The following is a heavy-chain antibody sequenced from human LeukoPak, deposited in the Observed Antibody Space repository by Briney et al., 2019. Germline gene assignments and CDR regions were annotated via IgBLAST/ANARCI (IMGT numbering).Heavy chain of an antibody. J-gene: IGHJ3*02. CDR2: ISGSGGSA. Sequence: GGSLRLSCAASGFTFTSYAMSWVRQAPGKGLEWVSVISGSGGSAFYADSVKGRFTISRDSSKNTLYLQMNSLRAEDTAVYHCAKDLIVVVVAARSDAFDIWGQGTMVTVPS. D-gene: IGHD2-15*01. V-gene: IGHV3-23*01. CDR3: AKDLIVVVVAARSDAFDI. CDR1: GFTFTSYA.